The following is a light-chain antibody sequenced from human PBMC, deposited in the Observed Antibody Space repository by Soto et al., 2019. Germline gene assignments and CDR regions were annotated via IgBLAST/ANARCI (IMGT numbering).Light chain of an antibody. CDR3: SLSAGGDNVI. CDR1: SSDLGTYNW. J-gene: IGLJ2*01. CDR2: DVS. V-gene: IGLV2-8*01. Sequence: QSALTQPPSASGSTGKSVAISCTGTSSDLGTYNWVSWYLQHPGKAPQLLIYDVSTRPSGVSNRFSGSKSGNTASLTISGLQAEDEADYFCSLSAGGDNVIFCGGIKLTVL.